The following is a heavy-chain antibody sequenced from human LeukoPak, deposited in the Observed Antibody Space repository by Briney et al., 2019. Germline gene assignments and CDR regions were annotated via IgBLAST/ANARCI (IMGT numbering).Heavy chain of an antibody. J-gene: IGHJ4*02. Sequence: SETLSLTCTVSGGSFIGSYWTWIRQSPGGSLQYLGYIYNTVDVNYSPSLKSRVTISIDMSRNQVSLRLTSVTAADTAIYYCARSRNYDTTGFNPSYYLDSWGQGALVTVAS. V-gene: IGHV4-59*01. CDR1: GGSFIGSY. CDR3: ARSRNYDTTGFNPSYYLDS. CDR2: IYNTVDV. D-gene: IGHD3-22*01.